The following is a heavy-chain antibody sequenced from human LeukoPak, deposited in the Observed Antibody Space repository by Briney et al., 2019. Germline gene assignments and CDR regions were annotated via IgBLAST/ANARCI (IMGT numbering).Heavy chain of an antibody. D-gene: IGHD4-17*01. Sequence: PSETLSLTCTVSGGSISSYYWSWIRQLPGNGLERIGYIYYSGSTNYNRSLKSRVTVSVDTSKNQFSLKLSSVTAADTAVYYCARHATTVTPGAYYFDYWGQGTLVTVSS. J-gene: IGHJ4*02. V-gene: IGHV4-59*08. CDR2: IYYSGST. CDR1: GGSISSYY. CDR3: ARHATTVTPGAYYFDY.